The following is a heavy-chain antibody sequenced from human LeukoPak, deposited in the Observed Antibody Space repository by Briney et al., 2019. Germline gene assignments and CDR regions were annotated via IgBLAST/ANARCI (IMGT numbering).Heavy chain of an antibody. CDR2: IFPCDSDT. CDR1: GYSFTSYW. V-gene: IGHV5-51*01. Sequence: PGESLKISCNGSGYSFTSYWIGWVRQMPGKGLEWMGIIFPCDSDTIYSPSFQGQVTFSADKSISTAYLQWISLHASDTALYYCEGRAKYFYGSRRTYAFDVWGQGTMVTVSS. CDR3: EGRAKYFYGSRRTYAFDV. J-gene: IGHJ3*01. D-gene: IGHD3-10*01.